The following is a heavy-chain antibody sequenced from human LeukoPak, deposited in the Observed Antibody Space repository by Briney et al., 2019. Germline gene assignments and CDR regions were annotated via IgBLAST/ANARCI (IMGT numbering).Heavy chain of an antibody. Sequence: GGSLRLSCAASGFTFSSYGMHWVRQAPGKGLEWVAVIWYDGSNKYYADSVKGRFTISRDNSKNTLYLQMNSLRAEDTDVYYCARRPHSIYDSSGYYLLPRLDYWGQGTLVSVSS. V-gene: IGHV3-33*01. CDR3: ARRPHSIYDSSGYYLLPRLDY. CDR2: IWYDGSNK. D-gene: IGHD3-22*01. CDR1: GFTFSSYG. J-gene: IGHJ4*02.